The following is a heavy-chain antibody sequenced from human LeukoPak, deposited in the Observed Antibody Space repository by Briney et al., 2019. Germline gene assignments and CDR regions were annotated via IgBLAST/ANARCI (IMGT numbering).Heavy chain of an antibody. CDR3: ARAASVTAIYFDH. CDR1: GGSISSGSYY. V-gene: IGHV4-61*02. CDR2: IYTSGST. J-gene: IGHJ4*02. D-gene: IGHD2-21*02. Sequence: SETLSLTCTVSGGSISSGSYYWSCIRQPAGKGLEWIGRIYTSGSTNYNPSLKSRVTISVDTSKNQLSLKLSSVTAADTAVYYCARAASVTAIYFDHWGQGTLVTVSS.